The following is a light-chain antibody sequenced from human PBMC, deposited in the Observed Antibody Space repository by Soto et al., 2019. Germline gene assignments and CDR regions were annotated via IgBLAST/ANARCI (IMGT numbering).Light chain of an antibody. CDR3: MQPLQSWT. V-gene: IGKV2-28*01. Sequence: IVLTTSPLSLPVTPGEPASISCRSSQSLLHNNGYNYLDWYLQKPGQSPQLLIYLGSNRASGVPDRFSGSGSGTDFTLKISRVEAEDVGVYYCMQPLQSWTFGQGTKVDIK. CDR1: QSLLHNNGYNY. J-gene: IGKJ1*01. CDR2: LGS.